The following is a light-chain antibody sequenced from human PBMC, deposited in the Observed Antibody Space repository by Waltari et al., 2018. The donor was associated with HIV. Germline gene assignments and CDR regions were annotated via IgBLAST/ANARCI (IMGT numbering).Light chain of an antibody. V-gene: IGLV1-40*01. CDR1: RSNIGAGFD. Sequence: QSVLTQPPSVSGAPGQRVTIACTGTRSNIGAGFDVHWYQQIPGNAPKLLIYDNNIRPPVVPDRFSGSKSGTSASLAITGLQSEDEADYCQSYDMSQSGSLVFGGGTKLTVL. J-gene: IGLJ2*01. CDR3: QSYDMSQSGSLV. CDR2: DNN.